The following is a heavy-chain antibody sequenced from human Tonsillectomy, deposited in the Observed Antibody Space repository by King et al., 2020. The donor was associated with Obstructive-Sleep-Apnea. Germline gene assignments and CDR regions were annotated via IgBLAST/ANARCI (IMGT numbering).Heavy chain of an antibody. J-gene: IGHJ4*02. V-gene: IGHV3-9*01. D-gene: IGHD6-19*01. CDR2: ISWNSGSI. Sequence: VQLVESGGGLVQPGRSLRLSCAASGFTFDDYAMHWVRQAPGKGLEWVSGISWNSGSIGYADSVKGRFTISRDNAKNSLYLQMNSLRAEDTALYYCAKDSFPIAVAGTYYFDYWGQGPLVTVSS. CDR3: AKDSFPIAVAGTYYFDY. CDR1: GFTFDDYA.